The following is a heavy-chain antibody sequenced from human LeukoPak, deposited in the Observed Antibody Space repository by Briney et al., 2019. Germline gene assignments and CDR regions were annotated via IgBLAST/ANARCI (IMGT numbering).Heavy chain of an antibody. J-gene: IGHJ4*02. V-gene: IGHV3-23*01. CDR1: GFTFSSYA. D-gene: IGHD6-19*01. CDR3: AKDGHSSGWYDY. Sequence: GGSLRLSCAASGFTFSSYAMSWVRQAPGKGLEWVSAISGSGGSTYYADSVKGRFTISRDNSKNTLYLQVNSLRAEDTAVYYCAKDGHSSGWYDYWGQGTLVTVSS. CDR2: ISGSGGST.